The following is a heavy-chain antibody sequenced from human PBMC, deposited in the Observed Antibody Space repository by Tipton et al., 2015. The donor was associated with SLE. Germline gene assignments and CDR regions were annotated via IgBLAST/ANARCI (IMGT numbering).Heavy chain of an antibody. J-gene: IGHJ3*02. CDR2: IKHSGST. V-gene: IGHV4-34*01. D-gene: IGHD5/OR15-5a*01. CDR3: AREGLDAFDI. CDR1: GGSFSGYY. Sequence: TLSLTCAVYGGSFSGYYWSWFRQPPGKGLEWIGEIKHSGSTNYNPSLKSRVTISVDTSKNQFSLKLSSVTAADTAVYYCAREGLDAFDIWGQGTMVTVSS.